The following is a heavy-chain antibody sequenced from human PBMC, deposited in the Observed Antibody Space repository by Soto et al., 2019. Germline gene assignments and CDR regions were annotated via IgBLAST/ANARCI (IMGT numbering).Heavy chain of an antibody. CDR1: GGTFSSYA. CDR2: IIPIFGTA. J-gene: IGHJ6*02. CDR3: ARVRIVISGNSGYHYYDMDV. Sequence: RASVKVSCKASGGTFSSYAISWVRQAPGQGLEWMGGIIPIFGTANYAQKFQGRVTITADESTSTAYMELSSLRSEDTAVYYCARVRIVISGNSGYHYYDMDVWGQGTTVTVSS. D-gene: IGHD2-21*01. V-gene: IGHV1-69*13.